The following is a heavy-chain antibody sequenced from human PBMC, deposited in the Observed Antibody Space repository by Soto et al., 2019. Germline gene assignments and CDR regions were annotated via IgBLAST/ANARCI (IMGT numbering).Heavy chain of an antibody. D-gene: IGHD4-17*01. CDR2: ISYDGSNK. CDR3: AKDLLRGSYGDYVVPVVNYMDV. V-gene: IGHV3-30*18. Sequence: GGSLRLSCAASGFTFSSYGMHWVRQAPGKGLEWVAVISYDGSNKYYADSVKGRFTISRDNSKNTLYLQMNSLRAEDTAVYYCAKDLLRGSYGDYVVPVVNYMDVWGKGTTVTVSS. J-gene: IGHJ6*03. CDR1: GFTFSSYG.